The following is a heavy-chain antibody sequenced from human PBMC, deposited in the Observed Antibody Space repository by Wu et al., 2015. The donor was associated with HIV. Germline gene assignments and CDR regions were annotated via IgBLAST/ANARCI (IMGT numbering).Heavy chain of an antibody. D-gene: IGHD6-19*01. CDR3: VRDQQWPTTYYYYYGMDV. J-gene: IGHJ6*02. V-gene: IGHV1-18*01. Sequence: QVQLEQSGAEVKKPGASVKVSCKASGYTFTSYGISWVRQAPGQGLEWMGWISAYNGNTNYAQNLQGRVTMTTDTSTNTAYMELRSLRFDDTAVYYCVRDQQWPTTYYYYYGMDVWGQGTTVTVSS. CDR1: GYTFTSYG. CDR2: ISAYNGNT.